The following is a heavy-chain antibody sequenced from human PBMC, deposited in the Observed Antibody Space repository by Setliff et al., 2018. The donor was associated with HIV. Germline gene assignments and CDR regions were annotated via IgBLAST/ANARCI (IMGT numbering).Heavy chain of an antibody. J-gene: IGHJ6*02. V-gene: IGHV4-31*03. Sequence: PSETLSLTCIVSGGSITSSGYNWNWIRQHPGKGLEWIGYIYSSGRTSYNPSLQSRVSISIDTSKNQFSLKLDSVIAADTAVYYCARVEVRYYSGSESVRAGMDVWGQGTAVTVSS. CDR2: IYSSGRT. CDR1: GGSITSSGYN. D-gene: IGHD3-10*01. CDR3: ARVEVRYYSGSESVRAGMDV.